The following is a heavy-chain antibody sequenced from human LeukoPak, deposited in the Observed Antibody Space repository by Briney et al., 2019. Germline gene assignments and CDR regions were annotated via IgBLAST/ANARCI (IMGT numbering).Heavy chain of an antibody. J-gene: IGHJ3*02. CDR2: ISSSSSYI. CDR3: ARDRPYCSSTSCYGRGAFDI. V-gene: IGHV3-21*01. Sequence: GGSLRLSCAASGFTFSSYSMNWVRQAPGKGLEWVSSISSSSSYIYYADSVKGRFTISRDNAKNSLYLQMNSLRAEDTAVYYCARDRPYCSSTSCYGRGAFDIWGQGTMVTVSS. CDR1: GFTFSSYS. D-gene: IGHD2-2*01.